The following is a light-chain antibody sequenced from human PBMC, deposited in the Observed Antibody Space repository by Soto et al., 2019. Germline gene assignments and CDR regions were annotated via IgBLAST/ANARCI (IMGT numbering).Light chain of an antibody. Sequence: IQLTQTPSSLSASVGDRVTITCRASQGIASYVAWYQQKPGKAPKLLIYAASTLQSGVPSRFSGSGSGTDFTLTISSLQPGDFATYYCQQLNDYPHTFGQGTNLEIK. CDR2: AAS. J-gene: IGKJ2*01. V-gene: IGKV1-9*01. CDR1: QGIASY. CDR3: QQLNDYPHT.